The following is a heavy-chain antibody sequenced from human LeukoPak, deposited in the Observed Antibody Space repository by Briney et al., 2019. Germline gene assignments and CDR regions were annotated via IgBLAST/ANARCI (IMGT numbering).Heavy chain of an antibody. J-gene: IGHJ6*04. CDR2: INHSGST. Sequence: SETLSLTCAVYGGSFSGYYWSWIRQPPGKGLEWIGEINHSGSTNYNPSLKSRVTISVDTSKNQFSLKLSSVTAADTAVYYCATGIAAAGTLGYYYYYYGMDVWGKGTTVTVSS. D-gene: IGHD6-13*01. CDR3: ATGIAAAGTLGYYYYYYGMDV. CDR1: GGSFSGYY. V-gene: IGHV4-34*01.